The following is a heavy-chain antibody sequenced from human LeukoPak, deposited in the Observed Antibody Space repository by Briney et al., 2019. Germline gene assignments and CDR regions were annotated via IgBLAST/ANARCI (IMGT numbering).Heavy chain of an antibody. CDR3: ARDGVPAATNYYYYYYMDV. Sequence: GGSLRLSCAASGFTFSGYSMNWVRQAPGKGLEWVSSISSSSSYIYYADSVKGRFTVSRDNAKNSLYLQMNSLRAEDTAVYYCARDGVPAATNYYYYYYMDVWGKGTTVTVSS. V-gene: IGHV3-21*01. CDR2: ISSSSSYI. D-gene: IGHD2-2*01. J-gene: IGHJ6*03. CDR1: GFTFSGYS.